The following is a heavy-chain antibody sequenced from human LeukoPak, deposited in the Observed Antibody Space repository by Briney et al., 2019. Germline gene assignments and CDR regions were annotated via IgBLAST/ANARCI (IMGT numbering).Heavy chain of an antibody. CDR2: ISYDGSNK. Sequence: GRSLRLSCAASGFTFSSYAVHWVRQAPGKGLEWVAVISYDGSNKYYADSVKGRFTISRDNSKNTLYLQMNSLRAEDTAVYYCARYDARYGMDVWGQGTTVTVSS. J-gene: IGHJ6*02. CDR3: ARYDARYGMDV. CDR1: GFTFSSYA. V-gene: IGHV3-30-3*01. D-gene: IGHD1-1*01.